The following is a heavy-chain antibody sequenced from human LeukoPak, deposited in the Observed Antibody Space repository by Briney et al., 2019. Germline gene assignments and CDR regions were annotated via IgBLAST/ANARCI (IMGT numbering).Heavy chain of an antibody. J-gene: IGHJ4*02. CDR3: ARNLGGVATDFDY. CDR1: GFTFSSYS. Sequence: PGGSLRLSCAASGFTFSSYSMNWFRQAPGKGLEWVSYISSSSSTIYYADSVKGRFTISRDNAKNSLYLQMNSLRAEDTAVYYCARNLGGVATDFDYWGQGTLVTVSS. D-gene: IGHD5-12*01. V-gene: IGHV3-48*01. CDR2: ISSSSSTI.